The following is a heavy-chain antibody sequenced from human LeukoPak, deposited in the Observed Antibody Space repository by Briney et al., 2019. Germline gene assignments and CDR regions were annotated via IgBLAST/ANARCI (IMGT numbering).Heavy chain of an antibody. D-gene: IGHD1-26*01. CDR3: AKAHSLGIYAFDI. J-gene: IGHJ3*02. V-gene: IGHV3-23*01. Sequence: PGGSLRLSCAASGFTFSSYAMSWVRQAPGKGLEWVSAISGSGGSTYYADSVKGRFTISRDNSKNTLYLQMNSLRAGDTAVYYCAKAHSLGIYAFDIWGQGTMVTVSS. CDR1: GFTFSSYA. CDR2: ISGSGGST.